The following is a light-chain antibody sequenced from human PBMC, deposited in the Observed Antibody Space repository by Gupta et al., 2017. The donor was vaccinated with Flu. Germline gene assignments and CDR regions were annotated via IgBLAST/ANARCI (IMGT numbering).Light chain of an antibody. V-gene: IGKV3-20*01. CDR1: QNFNNNY. CDR2: GAS. J-gene: IGKJ4*01. CDR3: QQYSNSRT. Sequence: EIVLTQSPGTLSLSPGERATLSCRVSQNFNNNYLAWYQQKPGQAPRLLIYGASSRATGIPDRFSGSGSGTYFTLTISRLEPEDFAVYYCQQYSNSRTFGGGTKVEIK.